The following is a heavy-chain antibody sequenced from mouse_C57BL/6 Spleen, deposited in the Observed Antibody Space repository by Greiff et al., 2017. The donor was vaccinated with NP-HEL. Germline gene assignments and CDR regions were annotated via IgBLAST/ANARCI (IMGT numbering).Heavy chain of an antibody. Sequence: EVKLVESGPELVKPGASVKIPCKASGYTFTDYNMDWVKQSHGKSLEWIGDINPNNGGTIYNQKFKGKATLTVDKSSSTAYMELRSLTSEDTAVYYCARPNWALYYFDYWGQGTTLTVSS. CDR1: GYTFTDYN. CDR2: INPNNGGT. V-gene: IGHV1-18*01. CDR3: ARPNWALYYFDY. D-gene: IGHD4-1*01. J-gene: IGHJ2*01.